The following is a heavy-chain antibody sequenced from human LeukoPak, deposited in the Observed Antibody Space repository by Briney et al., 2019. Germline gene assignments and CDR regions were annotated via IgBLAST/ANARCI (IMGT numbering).Heavy chain of an antibody. D-gene: IGHD3-3*01. CDR2: IKEEGSEK. V-gene: IGHV3-7*01. CDR3: ASKGGSFTISGVVYNDAFAI. Sequence: GGPLSLLCAASGFTISDYRMRCVPHARGKALVWVANIKEEGSEKNYVDSAKGRFTISRDNAKNSLYLQMNNLRAEDTAVYYCASKGGSFTISGVVYNDAFAIWGQGTMVTVSS. J-gene: IGHJ3*02. CDR1: GFTISDYR.